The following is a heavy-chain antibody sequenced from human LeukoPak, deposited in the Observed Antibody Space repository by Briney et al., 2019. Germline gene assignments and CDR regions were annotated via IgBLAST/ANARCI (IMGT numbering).Heavy chain of an antibody. CDR2: VYYSGST. V-gene: IGHV4-59*12. D-gene: IGHD1/OR15-1a*01. CDR1: GGSISNYY. J-gene: IGHJ6*03. Sequence: SETLSLTCTVSGGSISNYYWSWIRQPPGKGLDWIGYVYYSGSTNYNPSLKSRVTISVDTSKNQFSLHLNSVTPEDTAMYYCARGIDWNNVRSWGTYQYYYMDVWGKGTSVTVSS. CDR3: ARGIDWNNVRSWGTYQYYYMDV.